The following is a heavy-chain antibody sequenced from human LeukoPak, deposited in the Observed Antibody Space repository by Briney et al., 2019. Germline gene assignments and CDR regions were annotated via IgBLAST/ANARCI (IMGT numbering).Heavy chain of an antibody. Sequence: SETLSLTCPVSGFSVSSVFYWGWIRQPPGKGLEWIGSIYHSGSTYYNPSLKSRLTMSIDTSTNQLSVSLNSVTAADTAVYYCASWLQLRLYGMDVWGQGTTVTVSS. D-gene: IGHD5-24*01. CDR3: ASWLQLRLYGMDV. CDR2: IYHSGST. CDR1: GFSVSSVFY. J-gene: IGHJ6*02. V-gene: IGHV4-38-2*01.